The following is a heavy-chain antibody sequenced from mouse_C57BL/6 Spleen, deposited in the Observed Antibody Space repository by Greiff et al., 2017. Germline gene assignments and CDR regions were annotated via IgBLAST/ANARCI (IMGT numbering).Heavy chain of an antibody. V-gene: IGHV1-82*01. J-gene: IGHJ2*01. CDR1: GYAFSSSW. CDR2: IYPGDGDT. D-gene: IGHD1-1*01. CDR3: ARRDYGSFYFDY. Sequence: QVQLKESGPELVKPGASVKISCKASGYAFSSSWMNWVKQRPGKGLEWIGRIYPGDGDTNYNGKFKGKATLTADKSSSTAYMQLSSLTSEDSAVYFCARRDYGSFYFDYWGQGTTLTVSS.